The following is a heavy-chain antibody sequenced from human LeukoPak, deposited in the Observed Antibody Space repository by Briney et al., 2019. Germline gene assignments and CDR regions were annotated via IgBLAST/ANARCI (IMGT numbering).Heavy chain of an antibody. Sequence: ASVKVSCKASGYTFTGYYIQWVRQAPGQGLEWMGWINPNSGGTKYAQKFQGRVTMTRDTSINTAYMEVSRLTSDDTAVYYCAREVWSGYYCMDVWGKGTTVTVSS. D-gene: IGHD2-8*02. J-gene: IGHJ6*03. CDR3: AREVWSGYYCMDV. CDR2: INPNSGGT. CDR1: GYTFTGYY. V-gene: IGHV1-2*02.